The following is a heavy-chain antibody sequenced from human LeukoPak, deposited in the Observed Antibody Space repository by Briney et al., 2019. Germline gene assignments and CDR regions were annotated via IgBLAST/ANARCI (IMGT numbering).Heavy chain of an antibody. D-gene: IGHD1-26*01. CDR1: GGSISSGDYS. Sequence: SETLSLTCTVSGGSISSGDYSWSWIRQPPGKGLEWIGYIYYSGSTYYNPSLKSRVTISVDTSKNQFSLKLSSVTAADTAVYYCASPKAGARSPFDYWGQGTLVTVSS. J-gene: IGHJ4*02. CDR2: IYYSGST. CDR3: ASPKAGARSPFDY. V-gene: IGHV4-30-4*01.